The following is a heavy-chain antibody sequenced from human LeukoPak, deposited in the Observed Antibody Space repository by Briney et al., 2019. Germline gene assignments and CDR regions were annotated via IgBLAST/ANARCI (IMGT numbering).Heavy chain of an antibody. Sequence: GGSLRLSCAASGFTFSDYYMSWIRQAPGKGLEWVSYISSSGSTIYYADSVKGRFTISRDNAKNSLYLQMNSLRAEDTAVYYWASSSGWYFHVDYWGQGTLVTVSS. D-gene: IGHD6-19*01. V-gene: IGHV3-11*04. CDR3: ASSSGWYFHVDY. J-gene: IGHJ4*02. CDR1: GFTFSDYY. CDR2: ISSSGSTI.